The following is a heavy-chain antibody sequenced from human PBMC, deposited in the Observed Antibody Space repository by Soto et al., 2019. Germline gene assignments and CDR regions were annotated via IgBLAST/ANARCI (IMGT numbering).Heavy chain of an antibody. CDR3: ARTSAAGKYYDGMDV. J-gene: IGHJ6*02. CDR1: GYSFTSYW. CDR2: IYPGDSDT. D-gene: IGHD6-13*01. V-gene: IGHV5-51*01. Sequence: EVQLVQSGAEVKKPGESLKISCTGSGYSFTSYWIGWVRQMPGKGLEWMGIIYPGDSDTRYSPSFQGQVTISADKSINTAYLQWSRLKASDTAMYYCARTSAAGKYYDGMDVWGQGTTVTVSS.